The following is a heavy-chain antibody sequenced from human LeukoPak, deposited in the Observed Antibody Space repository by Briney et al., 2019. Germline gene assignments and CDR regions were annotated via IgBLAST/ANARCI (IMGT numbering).Heavy chain of an antibody. V-gene: IGHV3-64*01. CDR2: ISSNGGST. CDR1: GFTFSSYA. D-gene: IGHD6-13*01. J-gene: IGHJ6*03. CDR3: ARTSIAAAALYYYYYMDV. Sequence: GGSLRLSCAASGFTFSSYAMHWVRQAPGKGLEYVSAISSNGGSTYYANSVKGRFTISRDNSKNTLYLQMGSLRAEDMAVYYCARTSIAAAALYYYYYMDVWGKGTTVTVSS.